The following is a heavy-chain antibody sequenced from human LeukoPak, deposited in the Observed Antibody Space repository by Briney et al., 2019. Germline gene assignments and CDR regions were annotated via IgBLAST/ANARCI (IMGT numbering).Heavy chain of an antibody. Sequence: PGGSLRLSCAASGFTFSSYAMSWVRQAPGKGLEWVSSISSSSSYIYYADSVKGRFTISRDNAKNSLYLQMNSLRAEDTAVYYCARDAYPGIDLAFDYWGQGTLVTVSS. V-gene: IGHV3-21*01. CDR1: GFTFSSYA. CDR2: ISSSSSYI. D-gene: IGHD6-13*01. CDR3: ARDAYPGIDLAFDY. J-gene: IGHJ4*02.